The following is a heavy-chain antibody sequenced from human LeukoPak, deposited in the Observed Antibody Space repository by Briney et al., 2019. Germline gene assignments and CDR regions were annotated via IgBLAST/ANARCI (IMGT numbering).Heavy chain of an antibody. Sequence: SETLSLTCTVSGGSISSYYWSWIRQPPGKGLEWIGYIYYSGSTNYNPSLKSRVTISVDTSKNQFSLKLSPVTAAGTAVYYCARLTTSYYYGSGSFDYWGQGTLVTVSS. V-gene: IGHV4-59*08. CDR1: GGSISSYY. J-gene: IGHJ4*02. CDR3: ARLTTSYYYGSGSFDY. D-gene: IGHD3-10*01. CDR2: IYYSGST.